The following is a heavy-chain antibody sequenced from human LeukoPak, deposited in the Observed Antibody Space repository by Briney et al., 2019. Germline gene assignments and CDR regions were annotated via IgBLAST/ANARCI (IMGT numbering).Heavy chain of an antibody. D-gene: IGHD3-22*01. V-gene: IGHV3-74*01. Sequence: AGGSLRLSCAASGFTFSSYWMHWVRQAPGKGLVWVSRIHSDGSSANYADSVRGRFTISRGDAKSTLYLQMNSLRAEDTAVYYCARSGWPHYFDYWGQGTLVTVSS. J-gene: IGHJ4*02. CDR1: GFTFSSYW. CDR2: IHSDGSSA. CDR3: ARSGWPHYFDY.